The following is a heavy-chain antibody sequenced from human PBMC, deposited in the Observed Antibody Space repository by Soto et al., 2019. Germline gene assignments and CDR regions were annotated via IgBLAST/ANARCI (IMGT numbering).Heavy chain of an antibody. J-gene: IGHJ4*02. D-gene: IGHD2-2*01. V-gene: IGHV1-3*01. CDR3: ARTCISTSCYAFDY. Sequence: GASGMVSCKASGYTFTSYAMHWVRQAPGQRLEWMGWINAGNGNTKYSQKFQGRVTITRDTSASTAYMELSSLRSEDTAVYYCARTCISTSCYAFDYWGQGTLDIVSS. CDR1: GYTFTSYA. CDR2: INAGNGNT.